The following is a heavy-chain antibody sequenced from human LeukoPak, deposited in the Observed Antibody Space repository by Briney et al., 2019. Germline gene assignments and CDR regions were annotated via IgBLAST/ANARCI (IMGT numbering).Heavy chain of an antibody. CDR1: GFTFSSYS. J-gene: IGHJ4*02. D-gene: IGHD3-22*01. CDR2: ISSSSSYI. V-gene: IGHV3-21*01. CDR3: ARVTYYYGSSGYYDDY. Sequence: GGSLRLSCAASGFTFSSYSMNWVRQAPGKGLEWVSSISSSSSYIYYADLVKGRFTISRDNAKNSLYLQMNSLRAEDTAVYYCARVTYYYGSSGYYDDYWGQGTLVTVSS.